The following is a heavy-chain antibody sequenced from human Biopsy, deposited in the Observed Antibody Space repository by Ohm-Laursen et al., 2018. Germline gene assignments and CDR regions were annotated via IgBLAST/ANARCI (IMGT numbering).Heavy chain of an antibody. V-gene: IGHV3-23*01. CDR1: GFTFSSYA. Sequence: SLRLSCTASGFTFSSYAMAWFRQAPGKGLEWVSTISGNSDIIYDTGSVKGRSTISRDNSKNTLYLQMNSLRADDTAVYYCALAAAQTVTHFDYWGQGTLVTVSS. CDR2: ISGNSDII. J-gene: IGHJ4*02. CDR3: ALAAAQTVTHFDY. D-gene: IGHD4-17*01.